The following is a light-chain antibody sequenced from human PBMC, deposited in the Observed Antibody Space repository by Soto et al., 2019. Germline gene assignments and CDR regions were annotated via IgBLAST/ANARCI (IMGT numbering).Light chain of an antibody. CDR3: LQATHWPYT. Sequence: DVVMTQSPLSLPVTLGQPASISCRSSQGLAYSDGNTYLSWFQQRPGQSPRRLIYRISTRDSGVPDRFSGSGSGTDFTLKISRVEAEDVAVYYCLQATHWPYTFGQGTKLDIK. CDR1: QGLAYSDGNTY. V-gene: IGKV2-30*01. CDR2: RIS. J-gene: IGKJ2*01.